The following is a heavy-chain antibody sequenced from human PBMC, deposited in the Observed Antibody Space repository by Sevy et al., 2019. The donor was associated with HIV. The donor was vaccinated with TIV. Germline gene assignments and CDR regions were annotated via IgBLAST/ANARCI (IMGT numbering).Heavy chain of an antibody. CDR3: AKDSVSGAYYTGDFDY. J-gene: IGHJ4*02. CDR2: ISFSGGST. CDR1: GFTFSTYA. Sequence: GGSLRLSCAASGFTFSTYAMTWVRQAPGRGLEWVSVISFSGGSTYYADSVKGRFTISKDNSKNTLYLQMNSLRAEDTAVYYCAKDSVSGAYYTGDFDYWGQGTLVTVSS. V-gene: IGHV3-23*01. D-gene: IGHD3-3*01.